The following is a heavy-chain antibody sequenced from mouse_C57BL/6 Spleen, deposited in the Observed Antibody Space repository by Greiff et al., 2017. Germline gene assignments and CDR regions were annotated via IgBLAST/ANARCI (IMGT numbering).Heavy chain of an antibody. J-gene: IGHJ4*01. Sequence: EVQLVESGPELVKPGASVKIPCKASGYTFTDYNMDWVKQSHGKSLEWIGDINPNNGGTIYNQKFKGKATLTVDKSSSTAYMELRSLTSEDTAVYYCARRWYRYAMDYWGQGTSVTVSS. CDR2: INPNNGGT. CDR3: ARRWYRYAMDY. V-gene: IGHV1-18*01. CDR1: GYTFTDYN. D-gene: IGHD2-1*01.